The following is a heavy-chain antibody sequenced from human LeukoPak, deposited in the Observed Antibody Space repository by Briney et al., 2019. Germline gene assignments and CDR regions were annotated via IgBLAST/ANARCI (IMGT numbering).Heavy chain of an antibody. J-gene: IGHJ5*02. Sequence: SQTVSLTCAISGDSVSSNSVTWNWIRQSPSRGLEWLGRTYYRSTWYNDYAVSVRGRITVNPDTSKNQFSLHLNSVTPEDTAVYYCARRLTQYDCFDPWGQGILVTVSS. D-gene: IGHD2-2*01. CDR1: GDSVSSNSVT. CDR2: TYYRSTWYN. V-gene: IGHV6-1*01. CDR3: ARRLTQYDCFDP.